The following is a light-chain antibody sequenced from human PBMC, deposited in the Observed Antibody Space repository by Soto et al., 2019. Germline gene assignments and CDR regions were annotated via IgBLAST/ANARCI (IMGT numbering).Light chain of an antibody. V-gene: IGKV3-20*01. CDR2: GAS. J-gene: IGKJ3*01. CDR3: HQYGSSPLT. CDR1: QSVTSNF. Sequence: EIVLTQSPGTLSLSPGERATLTCRASQSVTSNFLAWYQQKPGQAPRLLMYGASSRATGIPDRFSGSGSGTEFTLTISRLEPEDFALYYCHQYGSSPLTFGPATKVDIK.